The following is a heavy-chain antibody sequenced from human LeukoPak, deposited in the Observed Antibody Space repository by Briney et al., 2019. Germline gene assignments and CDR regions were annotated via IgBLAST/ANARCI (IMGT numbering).Heavy chain of an antibody. CDR3: ARVPEMAPQYRFWFDP. J-gene: IGHJ5*02. V-gene: IGHV3-11*04. CDR1: GFTFSDYY. D-gene: IGHD5-24*01. CDR2: ISSSGSTI. Sequence: PGGSLRLSCAASGFTFSDYYMSWIRQAPGKGLEWVSYISSSGSTIYYADSVKGRFTISRDNAKNSLYLQMNSLRAEDTAVYYCARVPEMAPQYRFWFDPWGQGTLVTVSS.